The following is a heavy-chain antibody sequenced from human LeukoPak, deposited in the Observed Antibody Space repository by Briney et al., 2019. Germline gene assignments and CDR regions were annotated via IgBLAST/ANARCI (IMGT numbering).Heavy chain of an antibody. CDR1: GFTFSSYD. V-gene: IGHV3-33*01. CDR3: ARDSCSGGSCYSDY. Sequence: GGSLRLSCAASGFTFSSYDMHWVRQAPGKGLEWVAVIWYDGSNKYYADSVKGRFTISRDNSKNTLYLQMNSLRAEDTAVYYCARDSCSGGSCYSDYWGQGTLVTVSS. CDR2: IWYDGSNK. J-gene: IGHJ4*02. D-gene: IGHD2-15*01.